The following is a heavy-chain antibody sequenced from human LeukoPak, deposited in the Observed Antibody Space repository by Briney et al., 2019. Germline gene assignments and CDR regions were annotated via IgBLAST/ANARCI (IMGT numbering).Heavy chain of an antibody. CDR2: ISAYNGNT. CDR1: GYTFTSYG. D-gene: IGHD3-10*01. CDR3: ARDLGSLWFGETLGGDY. J-gene: IGHJ4*02. V-gene: IGHV1-18*01. Sequence: EASVKVSCKASGYTFTSYGISWVRQAPGQGLEWMGWISAYNGNTNYAQKLQGRVTMTTDTSTSTAYMELRSLRSDDTAVYYCARDLGSLWFGETLGGDYWGQGTLVTVSS.